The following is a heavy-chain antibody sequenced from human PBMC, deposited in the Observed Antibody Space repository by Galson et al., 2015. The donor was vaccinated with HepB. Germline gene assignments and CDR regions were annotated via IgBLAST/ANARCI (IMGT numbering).Heavy chain of an antibody. J-gene: IGHJ6*02. V-gene: IGHV1-18*01. Sequence: SVKVSCKASGYTFTSYGISWVRQAPGQGLEWMGWISAYNGNTNYAQKLQGRVTMTTDTSTSTAYMELRSLRSDDTAVYYCARDGGAVRLFYYYYGMDVWGQGTTVTVSS. CDR1: GYTFTSYG. CDR3: ARDGGAVRLFYYYYGMDV. CDR2: ISAYNGNT. D-gene: IGHD3-22*01.